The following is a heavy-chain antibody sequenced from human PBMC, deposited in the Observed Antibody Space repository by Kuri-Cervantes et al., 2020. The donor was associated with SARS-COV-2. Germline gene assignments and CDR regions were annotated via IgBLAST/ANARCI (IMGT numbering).Heavy chain of an antibody. CDR2: ISSSGSTI. J-gene: IGHJ4*02. V-gene: IGHV3-11*01. CDR3: AREYGSGSYYPDY. D-gene: IGHD3-10*01. Sequence: GESLKISCAASGFTFSDYYMSWIRQAPGKGLEWVSYISSSGSTIYYADSVKGRFTISRDNAKNSLYLQMNSLRAEDTAVYYCAREYGSGSYYPDYWGQGTLVTVSS. CDR1: GFTFSDYY.